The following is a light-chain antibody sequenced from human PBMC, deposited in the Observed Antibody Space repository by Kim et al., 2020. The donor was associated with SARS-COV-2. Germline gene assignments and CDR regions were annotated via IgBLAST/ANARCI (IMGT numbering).Light chain of an antibody. J-gene: IGKJ3*01. CDR3: QQRYITPFT. CDR1: QSISSH. CDR2: AAS. V-gene: IGKV1-39*01. Sequence: DIQMTQSPSTLSASVGDRVTITCRTTQSISSHLNWYQQKPGRAPKLLISAASTLQGGVPSRFSGSGSETDFTLTISSLQPEDFATYFWQQRYITPFTFRPGTKVDI.